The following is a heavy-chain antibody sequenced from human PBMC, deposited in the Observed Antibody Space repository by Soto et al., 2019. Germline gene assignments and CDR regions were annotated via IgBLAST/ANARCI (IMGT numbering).Heavy chain of an antibody. CDR3: GRYCTNTKCRGGYYLDL. V-gene: IGHV1-69*01. J-gene: IGHJ5*02. D-gene: IGHD2-8*01. CDR1: GDSFTNYA. Sequence: QVLLVQSGAEMKQPGSSVSVSCKASGDSFTNYAFTWVRQAPGQGPAWLGGIILALGTPHYSQRFQGRLTITADESSSTVDMELGSLRLDDTAVYYCGRYCTNTKCRGGYYLDLWGQGTLLTVSS. CDR2: IILALGTP.